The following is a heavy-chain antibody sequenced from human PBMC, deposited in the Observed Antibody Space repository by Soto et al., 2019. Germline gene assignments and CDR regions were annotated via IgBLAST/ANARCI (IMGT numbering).Heavy chain of an antibody. Sequence: PSQTLSLTCAISGDSVSGNSAAWNWIRQSPSRGLEWLGRTYYRSRWYNDYAVSVKSRITVTPDTSKNQFSLHLNSVTPEDTAVYYCAREFPYYGSRDSSLGSWGQGALVTVSS. D-gene: IGHD3-16*01. CDR3: AREFPYYGSRDSSLGS. CDR2: TYYRSRWYN. V-gene: IGHV6-1*01. J-gene: IGHJ4*02. CDR1: GDSVSGNSAA.